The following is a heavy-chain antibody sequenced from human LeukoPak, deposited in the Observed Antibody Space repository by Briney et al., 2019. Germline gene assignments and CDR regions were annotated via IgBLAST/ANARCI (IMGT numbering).Heavy chain of an antibody. V-gene: IGHV3-48*02. CDR2: ISSRSNII. D-gene: IGHD5-18*01. CDR3: ARGGGGYSGFDY. Sequence: GGSLRLSCAGSGFTFSRYSINWVRQAPGKGLEWVSYISSRSNIIYYADSVKGRFTTSRDNAKNSVHLQMNSLRNEDTAVYYCARGGGGYSGFDYWGQGTLVTVSS. J-gene: IGHJ4*02. CDR1: GFTFSRYS.